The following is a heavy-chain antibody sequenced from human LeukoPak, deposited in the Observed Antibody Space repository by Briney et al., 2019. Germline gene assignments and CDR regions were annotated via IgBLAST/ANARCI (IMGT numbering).Heavy chain of an antibody. CDR3: ARDLPNPGVAVAGMDY. V-gene: IGHV4-39*07. Sequence: SETLSLTCTVSGGSISSSSYYWGWIRQPPGKGLEWIGSIYHSGSTYYNPSLKSRVTIAVETSKNQFSLKLSSVTAADTAVYYCARDLPNPGVAVAGMDYWGQGTLVTVSS. CDR2: IYHSGST. J-gene: IGHJ4*02. CDR1: GGSISSSSYY. D-gene: IGHD6-19*01.